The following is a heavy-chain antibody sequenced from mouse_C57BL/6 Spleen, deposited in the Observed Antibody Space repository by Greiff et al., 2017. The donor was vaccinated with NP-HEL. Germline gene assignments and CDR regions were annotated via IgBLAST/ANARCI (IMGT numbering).Heavy chain of an antibody. CDR2: INYDGSST. CDR3: ERVAQASDAMDY. Sequence: EVKVVESEGGLVQPGSSMKLSCTASGFTFSDYYMAWVRQVPEKGLEWVANINYDGSSTYYLDPLKSRFIISRDNAKNILCLQMRSLKSEDTATYYCERVAQASDAMDYWGQGTSVTVSS. V-gene: IGHV5-16*01. J-gene: IGHJ4*01. CDR1: GFTFSDYY. D-gene: IGHD3-2*02.